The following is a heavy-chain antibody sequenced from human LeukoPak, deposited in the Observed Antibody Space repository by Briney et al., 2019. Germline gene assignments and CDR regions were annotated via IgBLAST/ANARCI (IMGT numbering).Heavy chain of an antibody. CDR3: AKEGGRWFGESLDY. Sequence: GGSLRLSCAASGFTFRTYGMNWVRQAPGKGLEWISYINSNSDTVHYSNSVEGRFTISRDNAKNSLYLQMNSLRAEDTALYYCAKEGGRWFGESLDYWGRGTLVTVSS. CDR2: INSNSDTV. V-gene: IGHV3-48*04. D-gene: IGHD3-10*01. J-gene: IGHJ4*02. CDR1: GFTFRTYG.